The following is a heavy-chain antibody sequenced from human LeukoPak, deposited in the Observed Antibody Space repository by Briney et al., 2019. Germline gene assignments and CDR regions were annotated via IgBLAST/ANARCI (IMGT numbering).Heavy chain of an antibody. V-gene: IGHV3-23*01. CDR1: GFTFNNYV. CDR2: ITDSSTST. CDR3: MTAAGYNFGQY. J-gene: IGHJ4*02. D-gene: IGHD5-18*01. Sequence: PGGSLRLSRAASGFTFNNYVMNWVRQAPGKGLEWVSAITDSSTSTYYADSAKGRFTISRDNSKNTLYLQMNSLRAEDTAIYYCMTAAGYNFGQYWGQGTLVTVSS.